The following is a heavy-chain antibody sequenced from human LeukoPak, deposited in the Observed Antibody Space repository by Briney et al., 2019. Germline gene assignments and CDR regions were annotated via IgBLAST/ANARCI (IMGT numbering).Heavy chain of an antibody. CDR3: ARDGADCSGGSCYSEYYYYYGMDV. J-gene: IGHJ6*02. Sequence: PSETLSLTCTVSGGSISSYYWSWLRQPAGKGLEWIGRIYTSGSTNYNPSLKSRVTMSVDTSKNQFSLKLSSVTAADTAVYYCARDGADCSGGSCYSEYYYYYGMDVWGQGTTVTVSS. CDR2: IYTSGST. V-gene: IGHV4-4*07. D-gene: IGHD2-15*01. CDR1: GGSISSYY.